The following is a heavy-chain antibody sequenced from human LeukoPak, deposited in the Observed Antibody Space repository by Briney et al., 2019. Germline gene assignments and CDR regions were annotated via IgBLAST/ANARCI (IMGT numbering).Heavy chain of an antibody. Sequence: PGGSLRLSCAASGFTFADYAMHWVRQAPGKGLEWVSGISWNSGSIGYADSVKGRFTISRDNAKNSLYLQMNSLRAEDTSLYYCANGLNYWGQGTLVTVSS. CDR3: ANGLNY. CDR2: ISWNSGSI. J-gene: IGHJ4*02. CDR1: GFTFADYA. V-gene: IGHV3-9*01.